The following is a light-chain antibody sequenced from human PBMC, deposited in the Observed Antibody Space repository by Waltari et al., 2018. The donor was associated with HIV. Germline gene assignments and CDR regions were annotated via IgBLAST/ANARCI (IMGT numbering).Light chain of an antibody. V-gene: IGKV3-15*01. CDR2: DTS. Sequence: ERVMTQSPATLSVSPGERATLSCRASQSVSSNLAWYQQKPGQAPRLLIYDTSTRATDISARFSGSGSGTEFTLTISSLQSEDSAVYYCQQYNNWPPSWTFDQGTKVEIK. J-gene: IGKJ1*01. CDR3: QQYNNWPPSWT. CDR1: QSVSSN.